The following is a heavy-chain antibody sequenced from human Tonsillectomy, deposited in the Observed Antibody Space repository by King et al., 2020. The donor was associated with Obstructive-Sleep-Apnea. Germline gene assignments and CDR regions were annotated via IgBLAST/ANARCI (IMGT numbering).Heavy chain of an antibody. J-gene: IGHJ4*02. V-gene: IGHV1-18*04. CDR1: GYTFTSYG. Sequence: QLVQSGAEVKKPGASVKVSCKASGYTFTSYGISWVRQAPGQGLEWMGWISAYNGNTNYAQKLQGRVTMTTDTSTSTAYMELRSLRSDDTAVYYCARAGVDYDRSGPPPPFDYWGQGTLVTVSS. CDR3: ARAGVDYDRSGPPPPFDY. D-gene: IGHD3-22*01. CDR2: ISAYNGNT.